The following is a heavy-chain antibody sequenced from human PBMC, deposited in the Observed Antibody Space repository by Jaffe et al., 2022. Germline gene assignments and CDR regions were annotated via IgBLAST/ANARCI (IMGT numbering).Heavy chain of an antibody. D-gene: IGHD6-6*01. CDR3: AKSGGLGSSVAARRAFDH. CDR2: ISTSGDAT. J-gene: IGHJ4*02. V-gene: IGHV3-23*01. CDR1: GFTFSNYP. Sequence: EVQVLESGGGLVQPGGSLRLSCAASGFTFSNYPMSWVRQAPGKGLEWVSIISTSGDATYYADSVKGRFTISRDNSKNTLYLQMNSLRVEDTAVYYCAKSGGLGSSVAARRAFDHWGQGTLVTVFS.